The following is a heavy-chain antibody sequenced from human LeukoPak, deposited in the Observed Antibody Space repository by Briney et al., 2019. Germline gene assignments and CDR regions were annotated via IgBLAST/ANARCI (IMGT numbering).Heavy chain of an antibody. CDR1: GFTFSTGFTFSTYG. J-gene: IGHJ4*02. Sequence: GGSLRLSCAASGFTFSTGFTFSTYGMHWVRQAPGKGLEWVAVISSDGRQKYYADSVKGRFTISRDNSKNTLYLQMNSLRAEDTAVYYCACLEGIVVVPAAGDYFDYWGQGTLVTVSS. V-gene: IGHV3-30*04. CDR2: ISSDGRQK. CDR3: ACLEGIVVVPAAGDYFDY. D-gene: IGHD2-2*01.